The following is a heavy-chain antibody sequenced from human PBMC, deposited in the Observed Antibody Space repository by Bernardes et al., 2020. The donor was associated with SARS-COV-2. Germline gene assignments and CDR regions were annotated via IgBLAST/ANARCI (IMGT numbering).Heavy chain of an antibody. CDR1: GYTFTSYG. D-gene: IGHD3-3*01. Sequence: ASVKVSCKASGYTFTSYGISWVRQAPGQGLEWMGWISAYNGNTNYAQKLQGRVTMTTDTSTSTAYMELRSLRSDDTAVYYCARDSSYDFWSGYRSYYYGMDVWGQGTTVTVSS. CDR2: ISAYNGNT. CDR3: ARDSSYDFWSGYRSYYYGMDV. J-gene: IGHJ6*02. V-gene: IGHV1-18*01.